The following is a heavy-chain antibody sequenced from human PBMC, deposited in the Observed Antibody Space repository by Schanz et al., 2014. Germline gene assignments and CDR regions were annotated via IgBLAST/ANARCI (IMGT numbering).Heavy chain of an antibody. CDR2: IIHDGRT. CDR1: GVSISSTNW. V-gene: IGHV4-4*02. CDR3: ARVKQGCSDTSCVLDP. J-gene: IGHJ5*02. Sequence: QVQLQESGPGLVKPSGTLSLTCAVSGVSISSTNWWHWVRQSPGKGLEWLGEIIHDGRTNYNPSLGSRFTISLDKSENQFSLELPSVTAADTALYFCARVKQGCSDTSCVLDPWGQGTLVTVSS. D-gene: IGHD2-2*01.